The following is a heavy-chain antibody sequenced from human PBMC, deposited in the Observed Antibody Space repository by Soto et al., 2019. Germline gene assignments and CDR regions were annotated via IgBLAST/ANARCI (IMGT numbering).Heavy chain of an antibody. V-gene: IGHV3-21*01. D-gene: IGHD6-13*01. CDR3: TRDASRDSSARGWFDP. J-gene: IGHJ5*02. CDR1: GFTFRSFT. CDR2: ISSNSAYI. Sequence: LRLSCAASGFTFRSFTMNLVRQAPVKGLEWVSTISSNSAYIYYTDALRGRFTISRDNAKNSLHLQMNSLRAEDTAVYYCTRDASRDSSARGWFDPWGPGTLVTVSS.